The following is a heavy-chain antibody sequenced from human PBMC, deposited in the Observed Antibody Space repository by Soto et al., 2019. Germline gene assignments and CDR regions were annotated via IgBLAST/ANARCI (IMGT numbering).Heavy chain of an antibody. V-gene: IGHV1-18*01. CDR1: GYTFTSYG. D-gene: IGHD3-3*01. CDR2: ISAYSGNA. Sequence: ASVKVSCKASGYTFTSYGISWVRQAPGQGLEWMGWISAYSGNANYAQKLQGRVTMTTDTSTSTAYMELRNLRSDDTAVYYCARDNPGDFGSGYSHYYFDYWGQGPRFTVPS. J-gene: IGHJ4*02. CDR3: ARDNPGDFGSGYSHYYFDY.